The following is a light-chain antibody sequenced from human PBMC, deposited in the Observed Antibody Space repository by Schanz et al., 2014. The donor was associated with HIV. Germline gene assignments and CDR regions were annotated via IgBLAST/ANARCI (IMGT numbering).Light chain of an antibody. CDR3: ATWDSFLNAVV. CDR1: ALNLGHNF. CDR2: ADY. Sequence: QSLLTQPPSVSAAPGQRVTISCSGGALNLGHNFVSWYQQFPGTAPKLLIFADYQRPSEIPDRFSGSKTGTSATLAITGLQTEDEADYYCATWDSFLNAVVFGGGTKLTVL. J-gene: IGLJ2*01. V-gene: IGLV1-51*01.